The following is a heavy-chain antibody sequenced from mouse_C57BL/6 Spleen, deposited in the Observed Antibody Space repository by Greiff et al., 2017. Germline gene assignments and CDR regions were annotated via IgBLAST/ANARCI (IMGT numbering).Heavy chain of an antibody. J-gene: IGHJ2*01. D-gene: IGHD2-4*01. Sequence: VQLQQSGAELARPGASVKMSCKASGYTFTSYTMHWVKQRPGQGLEWIGYINPSSGYTKYNQKFKDKATLTADKSSSTAYMQLSSLTSEDSAVYYCAILYDYDRFDYWGQGTTLTVPS. CDR3: AILYDYDRFDY. V-gene: IGHV1-4*01. CDR2: INPSSGYT. CDR1: GYTFTSYT.